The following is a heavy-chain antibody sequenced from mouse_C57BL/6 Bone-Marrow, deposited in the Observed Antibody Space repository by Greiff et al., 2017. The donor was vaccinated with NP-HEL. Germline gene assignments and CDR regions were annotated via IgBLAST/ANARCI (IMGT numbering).Heavy chain of an antibody. V-gene: IGHV6-3*01. CDR1: GFTFSNYW. CDR3: TVEIYYDYDEDAMDY. J-gene: IGHJ4*01. CDR2: IRLKSDNYAT. Sequence: EVKVEESGGGLVQPGGSMKLSCVASGFTFSNYWMNWVRQSPEKGLEWVAQIRLKSDNYATHYAESVKGRFTISRDDSKSSVYLQMNNLRAEDTGIYYGTVEIYYDYDEDAMDYWGQGTSVTVSS. D-gene: IGHD2-4*01.